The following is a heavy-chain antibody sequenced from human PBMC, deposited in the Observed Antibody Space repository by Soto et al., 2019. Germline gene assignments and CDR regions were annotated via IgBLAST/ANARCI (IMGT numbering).Heavy chain of an antibody. CDR3: ARAGHYDSSGYLHYYYYYGMDV. Sequence: SETLSLTCTVSGGSISSGGYYWSCIRQHPGKGLEWIGYLYYSASTYYNPSLKSRVTISVDTSQNQLSLKLRSVTAADTAVYYCARAGHYDSSGYLHYYYYYGMDVWGQGTTFTVSS. CDR2: LYYSAST. CDR1: GGSISSGGYY. J-gene: IGHJ6*02. D-gene: IGHD3-22*01. V-gene: IGHV4-31*03.